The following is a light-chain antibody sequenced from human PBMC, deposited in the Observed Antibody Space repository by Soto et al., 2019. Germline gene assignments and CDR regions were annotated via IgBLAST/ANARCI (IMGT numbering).Light chain of an antibody. CDR1: QSVSSNY. V-gene: IGKV3-20*01. J-gene: IGKJ4*01. CDR2: GVS. CDR3: QQYFTSPLT. Sequence: EVVLTQSPGTLSLSPGESDTLSCRASQSVSSNYLAWYQQKPGQAPRLLIYGVSTRATGIPDRFSGSGSGTDFSLTISRLEPEDFALYYCQQYFTSPLTFGGGTKVEIK.